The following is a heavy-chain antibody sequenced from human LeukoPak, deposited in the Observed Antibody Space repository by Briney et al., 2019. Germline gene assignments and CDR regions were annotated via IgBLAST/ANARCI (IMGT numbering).Heavy chain of an antibody. CDR1: GDSISSGGHY. V-gene: IGHV4-31*03. J-gene: IGHJ5*02. D-gene: IGHD2-21*02. Sequence: PSETLSLTCTVSGDSISSGGHYWSWIRQHPGKGLEWIGYIYYSGSTYYNPPLKSRVTISVDTSKNQFSLKVRSVTAADTAVYYCARELRCGGDCLNWFDPWGQGTLVTVSS. CDR3: ARELRCGGDCLNWFDP. CDR2: IYYSGST.